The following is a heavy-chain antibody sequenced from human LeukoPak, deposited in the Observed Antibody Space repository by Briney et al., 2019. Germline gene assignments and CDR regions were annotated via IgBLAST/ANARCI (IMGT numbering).Heavy chain of an antibody. D-gene: IGHD6-13*01. J-gene: IGHJ4*02. CDR3: AKEKGSWHEAFDY. CDR2: ISWNSGSI. Sequence: PGGSLRLSCAASGFTFDDYAMHWVRQAPGKGLEWVSGISWNSGSIGYADSVKGRFTISRDNAKNSLYLQMNSLRAEDTALYYCAKEKGSWHEAFDYWGQGTLVTVSS. CDR1: GFTFDDYA. V-gene: IGHV3-9*01.